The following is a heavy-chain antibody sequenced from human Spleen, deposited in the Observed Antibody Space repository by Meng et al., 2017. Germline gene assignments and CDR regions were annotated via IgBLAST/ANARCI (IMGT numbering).Heavy chain of an antibody. D-gene: IGHD3-16*01. J-gene: IGHJ4*02. CDR1: GGSISSYY. CDR3: ARLQDYVWGSSPL. V-gene: IGHV4-59*01. Sequence: SETLSLTCTVSGGSISSYYWSWIRQPPGKGLEWIGYIYYSGSTNYNPSLKSRVTISVDTSKNQFSLKLSSVTAADTAVYYCARLQDYVWGSSPLWGQGTLVTVSS. CDR2: IYYSGST.